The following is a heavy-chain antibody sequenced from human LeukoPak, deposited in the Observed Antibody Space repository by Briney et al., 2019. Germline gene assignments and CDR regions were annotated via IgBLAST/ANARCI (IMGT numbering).Heavy chain of an antibody. Sequence: SETLSLTCAVYGGSFSGYYWSWIRQPPGKGLEWIGEINHSGSTNYNPSLKSRVTISVDTSKNQFSLKLSSVPAADTAVYYCARAPNSGSYHDYWGQGTLVTVSS. CDR1: GGSFSGYY. CDR2: INHSGST. V-gene: IGHV4-34*01. J-gene: IGHJ4*02. CDR3: ARAPNSGSYHDY. D-gene: IGHD1-26*01.